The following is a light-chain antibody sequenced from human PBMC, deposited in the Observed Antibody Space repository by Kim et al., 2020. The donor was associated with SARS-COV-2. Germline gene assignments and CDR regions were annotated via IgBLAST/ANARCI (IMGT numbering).Light chain of an antibody. J-gene: IGKJ3*01. V-gene: IGKV4-1*01. CDR1: QSVLYTSDNKNY. Sequence: ATINCKSSQSVLYTSDNKNYLAWYQQKPGQPPKLLIYWASTRESGVPDRFSGSGSGTDFTLTISNLQAEDVAVYYCQQYYTTPLTFGPGTKVDIK. CDR3: QQYYTTPLT. CDR2: WAS.